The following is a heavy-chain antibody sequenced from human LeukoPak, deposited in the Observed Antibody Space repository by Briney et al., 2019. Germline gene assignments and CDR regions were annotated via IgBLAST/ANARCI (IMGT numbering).Heavy chain of an antibody. J-gene: IGHJ4*02. CDR3: AKGPNCRDYDGSGYYDYFDN. Sequence: PGRSLRLSCVASRFTFDDYSMHWVRQPPGKGLEWVASIRWDSGTVGSADFVTGRFTISGDNAKNSLYLQMHSLRAEDTAFYYCAKGPNCRDYDGSGYYDYFDNGGRGTRVTVSS. CDR2: IRWDSGTV. CDR1: RFTFDDYS. D-gene: IGHD3-22*01. V-gene: IGHV3-9*01.